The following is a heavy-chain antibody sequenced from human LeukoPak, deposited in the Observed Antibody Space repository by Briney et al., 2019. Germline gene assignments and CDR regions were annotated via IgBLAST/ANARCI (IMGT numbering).Heavy chain of an antibody. CDR2: IHSSGTT. Sequence: GGSLRLSCAASGFTVGSDYMVWVRQASGKGLEWVSVIHSSGTTNYADSVKGRFSISRDTSKNTLYLQMNSLRAEDTALYYCASGRTAPRGDYWGQGTLVTVSS. D-gene: IGHD2-21*02. CDR3: ASGRTAPRGDY. CDR1: GFTVGSDY. V-gene: IGHV3-66*01. J-gene: IGHJ4*02.